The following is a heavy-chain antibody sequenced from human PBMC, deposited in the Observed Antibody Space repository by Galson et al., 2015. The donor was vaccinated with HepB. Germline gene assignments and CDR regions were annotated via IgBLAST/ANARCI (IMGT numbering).Heavy chain of an antibody. CDR1: GYSFTSYW. CDR2: IYPGDSDT. J-gene: IGHJ3*02. D-gene: IGHD1-1*01. V-gene: IGHV5-51*01. Sequence: QSGAEVKKPGESLKISCKGSGYSFTSYWIGWVRQMPGKGLEWMGIIYPGDSDTRYSPSFQGQVTISADKSISTAYLQWSSLKASDTAMYYCARRERLMADATPCDAFDIWGQGTMVTVSS. CDR3: ARRERLMADATPCDAFDI.